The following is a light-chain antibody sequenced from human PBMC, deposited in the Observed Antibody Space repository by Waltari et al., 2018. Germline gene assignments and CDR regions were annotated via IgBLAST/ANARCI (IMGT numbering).Light chain of an antibody. V-gene: IGLV1-47*01. CDR2: RNF. CDR1: SSNIGSNS. J-gene: IGLJ2*01. Sequence: QSVLTQPPSASGAPGQRVTISCSVSSSNIGSNSVYWYQQFPGTAPRLLIYRNFQGPSGVPERFSGSKSGTSASLAISGLRSEDEADYYCAVWDDNLYGVVFGGGTKLTVL. CDR3: AVWDDNLYGVV.